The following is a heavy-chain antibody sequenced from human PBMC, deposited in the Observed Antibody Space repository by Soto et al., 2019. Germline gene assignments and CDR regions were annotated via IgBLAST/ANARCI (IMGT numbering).Heavy chain of an antibody. CDR3: TTEEEVVVAATYYYYYMDV. CDR1: GFTFGNVC. D-gene: IGHD2-15*01. V-gene: IGHV3-15*01. CDR2: IKSKTDGGTT. Sequence: PGGSLRLSCAASGFTFGNVCMRWVRQAPGKGLEWVGRIKSKTDGGTTDYAAPVKGRFTISRDDSKNTLNLQMNRLKTEDTAVYYCTTEEEVVVAATYYYYYMDVWGKGTTVTVSS. J-gene: IGHJ6*03.